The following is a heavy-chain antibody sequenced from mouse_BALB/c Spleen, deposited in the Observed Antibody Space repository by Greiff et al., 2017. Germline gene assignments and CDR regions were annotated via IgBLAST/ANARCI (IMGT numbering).Heavy chain of an antibody. J-gene: IGHJ4*01. CDR2: ISTYNGNT. D-gene: IGHD1-2*01. Sequence: QVQLQQSGPEVVRPGVPVKIPGRGSGTPFTDYAMHWGKRSLAKSLEWIGVISTYNGNTNYNQKFKGKATMTVDKSSSTAYMELARLTSEDSAIYYCARSITTATDFYYAMDYWGQGTSVTVSS. V-gene: IGHV1-67*01. CDR1: GTPFTDYA. CDR3: ARSITTATDFYYAMDY.